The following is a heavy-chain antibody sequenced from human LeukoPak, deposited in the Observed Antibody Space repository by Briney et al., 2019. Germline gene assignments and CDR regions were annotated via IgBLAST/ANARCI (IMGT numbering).Heavy chain of an antibody. V-gene: IGHV3-23*01. J-gene: IGHJ4*02. CDR1: GFTFSSYA. CDR2: ISGSGGST. CDR3: ATARNFRFEY. D-gene: IGHD1-7*01. Sequence: GGSLRLSCAASGFTFSSYAMSWVRQAPGKGLEWVSAISGSGGSTYYADSVKGRFTISRDDSKNTLYLQMNSLRAEDTAVYFCATARNFRFEYWGQGSLVIVSA.